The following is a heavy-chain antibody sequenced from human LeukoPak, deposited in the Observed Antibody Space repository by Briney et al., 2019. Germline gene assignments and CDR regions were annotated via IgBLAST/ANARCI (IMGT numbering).Heavy chain of an antibody. CDR1: GFTFSNAW. V-gene: IGHV3-15*01. CDR3: TTQRSRITMVRGVIRSDH. J-gene: IGHJ4*02. CDR2: IKSKTDGGTT. D-gene: IGHD3-10*01. Sequence: GGSLRLSCAASGFTFSNAWMSWVRQGPGKGLEWVGRIKSKTDGGTTDYAAPEKGRSTISRDDSKNTLYLQMNSLKTEDTAVYYCTTQRSRITMVRGVIRSDHWGQGTLVTVSS.